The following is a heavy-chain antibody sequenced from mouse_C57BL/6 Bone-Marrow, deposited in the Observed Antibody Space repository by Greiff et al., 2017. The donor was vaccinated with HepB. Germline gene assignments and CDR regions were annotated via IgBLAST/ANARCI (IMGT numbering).Heavy chain of an antibody. J-gene: IGHJ1*03. Sequence: VQLQQPGAELVRPGTSVKLSCKASGYTFTSYWMHWVKQRPGQGLEWIGVIDPSDSYTNYNQKFKGKATLTVDTSSSTAYMQLSSLTSEDSAVYYCAGDVYWYFDVWGTGTTVTVSS. CDR1: GYTFTSYW. D-gene: IGHD3-3*01. CDR2: IDPSDSYT. CDR3: AGDVYWYFDV. V-gene: IGHV1-59*01.